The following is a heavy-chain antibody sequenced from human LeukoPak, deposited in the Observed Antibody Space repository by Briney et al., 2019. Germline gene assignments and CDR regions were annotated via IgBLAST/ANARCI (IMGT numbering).Heavy chain of an antibody. V-gene: IGHV3-53*04. CDR2: IYSGGST. CDR3: ARFVVAARAHWFDP. D-gene: IGHD2-15*01. CDR1: GFTVSSNY. J-gene: IGHJ5*02. Sequence: GGSLRLSCAASGFTVSSNYMSWVRQAPGKGLEWVSVIYSGGSTYYADSVKGRFTISRHNSKNTLYLQMNSLRAEDTAVYYCARFVVAARAHWFDPWGQGTLVTVSS.